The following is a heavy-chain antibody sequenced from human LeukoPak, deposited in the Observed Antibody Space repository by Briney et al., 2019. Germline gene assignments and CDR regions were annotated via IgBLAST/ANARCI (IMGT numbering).Heavy chain of an antibody. V-gene: IGHV2-70*11. Sequence: TLSLTCTVSGGSMSSYYWSWIRQPPGKALEWLARIDWDDDKYYSTSLKTRLTISKDTSKNQVVLTVTNMDPVDTATYYCVGVNYYDTSLGFAWGQGTLVTVSS. CDR1: GGSMSSYY. J-gene: IGHJ4*02. CDR3: VGVNYYDTSLGFA. CDR2: IDWDDDK. D-gene: IGHD3-22*01.